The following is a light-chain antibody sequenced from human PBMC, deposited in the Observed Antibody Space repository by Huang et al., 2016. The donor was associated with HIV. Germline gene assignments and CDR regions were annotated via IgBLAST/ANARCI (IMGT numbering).Light chain of an antibody. Sequence: DIVMTQSPDSLAVSLGERATINCKSSQSVLYSSNNKNYLAWYQQKPGQAPKLLIYWSSNRESGVPDRFSGSGSGTEFTLTISSLQAEDVAVYYCQQYYSTLTFGGGTKVEIK. V-gene: IGKV4-1*01. CDR1: QSVLYSSNNKNY. J-gene: IGKJ4*01. CDR3: QQYYSTLT. CDR2: WSS.